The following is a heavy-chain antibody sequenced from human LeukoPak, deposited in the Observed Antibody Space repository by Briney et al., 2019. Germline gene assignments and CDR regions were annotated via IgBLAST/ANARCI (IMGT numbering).Heavy chain of an antibody. CDR1: GGSISSSSYY. CDR2: IYYSGST. V-gene: IGHV4-39*01. Sequence: SETLSLTCTVSGGSISSSSYYWGWIRQPPGKGLEWIGSIYYSGSTYYNPSLKSRVTISVDTSKNQFSLKLSTVTAADTAVYYCASQASHSPTTVVTPFAYWGQGTLVTVSS. CDR3: ASQASHSPTTVVTPFAY. J-gene: IGHJ4*02. D-gene: IGHD4-23*01.